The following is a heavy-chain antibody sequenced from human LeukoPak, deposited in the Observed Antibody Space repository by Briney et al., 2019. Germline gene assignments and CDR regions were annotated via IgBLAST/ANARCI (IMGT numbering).Heavy chain of an antibody. CDR2: ISYDGTNT. V-gene: IGHV3-30-3*01. D-gene: IGHD3-22*01. CDR1: GFPFNNYA. CDR3: ASNWDSSGYYVGLY. Sequence: PGRSLRLSCAASGFPFNNYAMHWVRQTPGKGLEWVAVISYDGTNTYHADSVKGRFSISRDNSKNTLYLQMNSLRAEDTAVYYCASNWDSSGYYVGLYWGQGTLVTVSS. J-gene: IGHJ4*02.